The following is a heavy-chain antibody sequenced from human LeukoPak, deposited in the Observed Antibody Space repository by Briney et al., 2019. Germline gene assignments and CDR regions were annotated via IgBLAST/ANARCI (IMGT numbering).Heavy chain of an antibody. J-gene: IGHJ4*02. D-gene: IGHD5-12*01. CDR3: ARGGYSGYDFVDY. CDR1: GYTFTGYY. Sequence: ASVTVSCKASGYTFTGYYMHWVRQAPGQGLEWMGWINPNSGGTNYAQKLQGRVTMTRDTSISTAYMELSRLRSDDTAVYYCARGGYSGYDFVDYWGQGTLVTVSS. V-gene: IGHV1-2*02. CDR2: INPNSGGT.